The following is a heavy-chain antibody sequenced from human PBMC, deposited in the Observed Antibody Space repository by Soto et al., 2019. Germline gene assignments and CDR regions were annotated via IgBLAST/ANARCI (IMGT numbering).Heavy chain of an antibody. CDR2: IYSGGST. CDR3: AREVALAY. V-gene: IGHV3-53*01. J-gene: IGHJ4*02. Sequence: GSLRLSCAASGFTVSSNYMSWVRQAPGKGLEWVSVIYSGGSTYYADSVKGRFTISRDNSKDTLYLQMNSLRAEDTAVYYCAREVALAYWGQGTLVTVSS. CDR1: GFTVSSNY.